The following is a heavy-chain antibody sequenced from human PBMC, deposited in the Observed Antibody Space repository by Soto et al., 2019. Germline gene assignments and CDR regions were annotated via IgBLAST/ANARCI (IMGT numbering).Heavy chain of an antibody. J-gene: IGHJ4*02. V-gene: IGHV3-13*05. Sequence: EVQLVDSGGGLVQPGGSLRLSCAASAFTFSRKDMHWVRQGTGRGLEWVSGIGTAGDPKSPGSVKGRFTISRDNARNSLYLHMNSLKAADTAVYYCVRGVEMTTLDVRYYFDLWGQGTLVTVSS. CDR2: IGTAGDP. CDR1: AFTFSRKD. D-gene: IGHD4-4*01. CDR3: VRGVEMTTLDVRYYFDL.